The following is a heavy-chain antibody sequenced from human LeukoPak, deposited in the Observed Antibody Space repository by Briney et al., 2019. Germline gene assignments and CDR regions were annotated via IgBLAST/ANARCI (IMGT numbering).Heavy chain of an antibody. Sequence: ASVKVSCKASGYTFTGYYMHWVRQAPGQGLEWMGWISAYNGNTNYAQKLQGRVTMTTDTSTSTAYMELRSLRSDDTAVYYCARAGYCSGGSCYAPSPYYYYYYMDVWGKGTTVTISS. CDR3: ARAGYCSGGSCYAPSPYYYYYYMDV. D-gene: IGHD2-15*01. J-gene: IGHJ6*03. CDR1: GYTFTGYY. V-gene: IGHV1-18*04. CDR2: ISAYNGNT.